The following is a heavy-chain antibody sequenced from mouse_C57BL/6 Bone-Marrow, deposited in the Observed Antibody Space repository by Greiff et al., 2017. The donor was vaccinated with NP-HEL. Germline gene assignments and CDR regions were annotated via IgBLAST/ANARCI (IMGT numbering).Heavy chain of an antibody. CDR1: GYTFTSYW. V-gene: IGHV1-55*01. CDR3: ARHYDGSRPYWYFDV. Sequence: QVQLQQPGAELVKPGASVKMSCKASGYTFTSYWITWVKQRPGQGLEWIGDIYPGSGSTNYNEKFKSKATLTVDTSSSTAYMQLSSLTSEDSAVYYCARHYDGSRPYWYFDVWGTGTTVTVSS. D-gene: IGHD1-1*01. CDR2: IYPGSGST. J-gene: IGHJ1*03.